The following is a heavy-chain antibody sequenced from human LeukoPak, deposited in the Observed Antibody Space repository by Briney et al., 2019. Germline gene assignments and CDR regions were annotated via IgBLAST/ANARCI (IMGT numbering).Heavy chain of an antibody. CDR3: AKSPSGTYAFDI. Sequence: GGSLRLSCAASGFTFSSYAMSWVRQAPGKGLEWVSAISGSGGSTYYADSVKSRFTISRDNSKNTLYLQRNSLRAEDTAVYYCAKSPSGTYAFDIWGQGTMVTVSS. CDR2: ISGSGGST. J-gene: IGHJ3*02. D-gene: IGHD6-13*01. CDR1: GFTFSSYA. V-gene: IGHV3-23*01.